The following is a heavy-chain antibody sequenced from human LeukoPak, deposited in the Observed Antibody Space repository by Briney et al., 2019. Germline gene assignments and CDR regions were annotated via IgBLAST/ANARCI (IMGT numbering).Heavy chain of an antibody. D-gene: IGHD6-25*01. CDR1: GYTFTSYG. V-gene: IGHV1-46*01. Sequence: ASVKVSCKASGYTFTSYGIGWVRQAPGQGLEWMGIINPSGGSTSYAQKFQGRVTMTRDMSTSTVYMELSSLRSEDTAVYYCARQTSSGRRGAFDIWGQGTMVTVSS. J-gene: IGHJ3*02. CDR2: INPSGGST. CDR3: ARQTSSGRRGAFDI.